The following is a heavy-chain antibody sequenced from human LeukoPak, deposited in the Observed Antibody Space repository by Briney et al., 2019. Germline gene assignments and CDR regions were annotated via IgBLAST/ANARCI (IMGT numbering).Heavy chain of an antibody. CDR3: AKGRNIAVAPYYFDY. J-gene: IGHJ4*02. V-gene: IGHV3-23*01. Sequence: GGSLRLSCAASGFTFSNYAMAWVRQAPGKGLEWVSGISGNGVNTYHADSVKGRFTISRDNSKNTLYLQMNSLRAEDTAVYYCAKGRNIAVAPYYFDYWGQGTLVTVSS. CDR2: ISGNGVNT. CDR1: GFTFSNYA. D-gene: IGHD6-19*01.